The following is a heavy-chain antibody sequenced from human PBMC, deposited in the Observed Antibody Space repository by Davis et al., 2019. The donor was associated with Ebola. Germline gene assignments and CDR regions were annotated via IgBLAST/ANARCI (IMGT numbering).Heavy chain of an antibody. D-gene: IGHD6-19*01. J-gene: IGHJ6*02. CDR2: LNSDGSGA. CDR1: GISISSYW. V-gene: IGHV3-74*01. CDR3: AKDRALSIALTGKGMDV. Sequence: GESLKISCVASGISISSYWMHWVRQGPGKGLTCVSRLNSDGSGATYADSVKGRFTIARVNSKNTLYLQMNSLRAEDTAVYYCAKDRALSIALTGKGMDVWGQGTTVTVSS.